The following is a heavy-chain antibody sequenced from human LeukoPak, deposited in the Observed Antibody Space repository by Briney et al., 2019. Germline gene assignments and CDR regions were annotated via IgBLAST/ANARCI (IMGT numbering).Heavy chain of an antibody. D-gene: IGHD6-19*01. CDR3: ARLFSSSGWYRAFDI. V-gene: IGHV4-59*08. CDR2: IYYSGST. J-gene: IGHJ3*02. CDR1: GGSLRSYY. Sequence: SETLSLTCTVSGGSLRSYYWSWIRQPPGKGLEWIGYIYYSGSTNYNPSLKSRVTISVDTSKNQFSLKLSSVTAADTAVYYCARLFSSSGWYRAFDIWGQGTMVTVSS.